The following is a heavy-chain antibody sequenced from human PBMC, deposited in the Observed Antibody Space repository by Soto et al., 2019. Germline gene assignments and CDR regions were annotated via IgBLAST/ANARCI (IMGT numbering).Heavy chain of an antibody. J-gene: IGHJ5*02. CDR2: INHSGST. Sequence: SGTPSLAFSSCGECVNGSVGAGILPHQGKGLEWIGEINHSGSTNYNPSLKSRVTISVDTSKNQFSLKLSSVTAADTAVYYCARGYIVVISTRTDCTVSAPRGQGT. D-gene: IGHD2-21*01. V-gene: IGHV4-34*01. CDR3: ARGYIVVISTRTDCTVSAP. CDR1: GECVNGSV.